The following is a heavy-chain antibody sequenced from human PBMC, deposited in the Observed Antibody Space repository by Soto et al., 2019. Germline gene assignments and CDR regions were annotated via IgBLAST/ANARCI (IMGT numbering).Heavy chain of an antibody. CDR3: ARHEGGAAADRPLDY. D-gene: IGHD6-13*01. Sequence: QLRLQESGPGLVKSSETLSLTCTISGGSVRSSSYYWGWIRQPPGKGLEWIASIYTGRTHNNPALKSRVTMSIDTYTNQFSLKMNSVTAADTAVYYCARHEGGAAADRPLDYWGQGTLVTVSS. J-gene: IGHJ4*02. CDR1: GGSVRSSSYY. V-gene: IGHV4-39*01. CDR2: IYTGRT.